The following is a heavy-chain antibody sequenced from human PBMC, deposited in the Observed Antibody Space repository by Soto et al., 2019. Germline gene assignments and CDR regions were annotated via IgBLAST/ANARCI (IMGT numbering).Heavy chain of an antibody. J-gene: IGHJ4*02. V-gene: IGHV4-34*01. CDR3: AILFHYFYYDSSCSPPFDY. CDR2: INHSGST. CDR1: GGSFSGYY. Sequence: PSETLSLTCAVYGGSFSGYYWSWIRQPPGKGLEWIGEINHSGSTNYNPSLKSRVTISVDTSKNQFSLKLSSVTAADMAVYYCAILFHYFYYDSSCSPPFDYWGQGTLVTVSS. D-gene: IGHD3-22*01.